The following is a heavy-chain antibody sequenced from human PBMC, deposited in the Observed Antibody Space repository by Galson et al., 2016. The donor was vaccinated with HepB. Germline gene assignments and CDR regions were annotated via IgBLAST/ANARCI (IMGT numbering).Heavy chain of an antibody. CDR3: AKAPSGWSYYFDY. CDR2: MSGSGGTT. CDR1: GLTFSSYG. D-gene: IGHD6-19*01. J-gene: IGHJ4*02. Sequence: SLRLSCAASGLTFSSYGMSWVRQAPGKGLEWVPTMSGSGGTTYYADSVKGRFTISRDNSKNTVFLQMNSLTAEDTAVYYCAKAPSGWSYYFDYWGQGILVTVSS. V-gene: IGHV3-23*01.